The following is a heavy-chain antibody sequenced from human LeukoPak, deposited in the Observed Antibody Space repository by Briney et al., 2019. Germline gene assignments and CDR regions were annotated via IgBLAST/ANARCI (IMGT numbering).Heavy chain of an antibody. D-gene: IGHD6-13*01. Sequence: GGSLRLSCAASGFTVSSNYMSWVRQAPGKGLEWVSSISSSSSYIYYADSVKGRFTISRDNAKNSLYLQMNSLGAEDTALYYCVKVTAAGFVDHWGQGTLVTVSS. V-gene: IGHV3-21*04. J-gene: IGHJ4*02. CDR1: GFTVSSNY. CDR2: ISSSSSYI. CDR3: VKVTAAGFVDH.